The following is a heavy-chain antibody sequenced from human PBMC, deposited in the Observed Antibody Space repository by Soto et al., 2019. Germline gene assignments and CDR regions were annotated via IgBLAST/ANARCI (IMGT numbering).Heavy chain of an antibody. CDR1: GFTFSSYG. CDR2: ISYDGSNK. Sequence: GGSLRLSCAASGFTFSSYGMHLVRQAPGKGLEWVAVISYDGSNKYYADSVKGRFTISRDNSKNTLYLQMNSLRAEDTAVYYCAKDSLRMGYYYYGMDVWGQGTTVTVSS. CDR3: AKDSLRMGYYYYGMDV. V-gene: IGHV3-30*18. D-gene: IGHD2-8*01. J-gene: IGHJ6*02.